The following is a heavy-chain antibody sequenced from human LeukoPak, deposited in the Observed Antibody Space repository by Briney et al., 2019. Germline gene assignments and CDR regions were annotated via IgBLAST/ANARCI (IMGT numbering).Heavy chain of an antibody. CDR1: GDSVSSNSAA. Sequence: SQTLSLTCAISGDSVSSNSAAWNWLRQSPSRGLEWLGRTYYRSKWFNDYAISVKSRITINPDTSKNQFSLQLNSVTPEDTAVYYCARASGNTWFGLDVWGQGTTVTVSS. CDR3: ARASGNTWFGLDV. J-gene: IGHJ6*02. CDR2: TYYRSKWFN. V-gene: IGHV6-1*01. D-gene: IGHD6-13*01.